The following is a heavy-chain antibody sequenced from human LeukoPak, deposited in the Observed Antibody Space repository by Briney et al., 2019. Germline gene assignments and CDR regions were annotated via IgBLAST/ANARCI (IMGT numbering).Heavy chain of an antibody. V-gene: IGHV1-18*01. D-gene: IGHD3-22*01. CDR3: ARAIYDSSGYYYGFDP. Sequence: ASVKVSCKASGYTFTSYDINWVRQAPGQGLEWMGWISAYNGNTNYAQKLQGGVTMTTDTSTSTAYMELRSLRSDDTAVYYCARAIYDSSGYYYGFDPWGQGTLVTVSS. CDR1: GYTFTSYD. J-gene: IGHJ5*02. CDR2: ISAYNGNT.